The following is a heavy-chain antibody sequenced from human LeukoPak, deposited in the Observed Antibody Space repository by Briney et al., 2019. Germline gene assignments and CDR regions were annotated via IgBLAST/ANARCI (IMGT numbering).Heavy chain of an antibody. CDR3: AKRAEYDTSGYYGY. CDR1: GVTFSNYA. CDR2: IGNGGST. V-gene: IGHV3-23*01. J-gene: IGHJ4*02. Sequence: GGSLRLSCSASGVTFSNYAMTWVRQAPGKGLEWVSLIGNGGSTYYADSVKGRFTISRDNSKNTVYLQMNSLRVEDTAVYYRAKRAEYDTSGYYGYWGQGTLVTVSS. D-gene: IGHD3-22*01.